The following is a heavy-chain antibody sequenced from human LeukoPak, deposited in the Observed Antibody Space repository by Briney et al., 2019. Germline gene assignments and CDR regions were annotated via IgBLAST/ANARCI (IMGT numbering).Heavy chain of an antibody. CDR1: GGTFSSYA. V-gene: IGHV1-69*06. D-gene: IGHD3-10*01. J-gene: IGHJ4*02. CDR2: IIPIFGTA. Sequence: ASVKVSCKASGGTFSSYAISWVRQAPGQGLEWMGGIIPIFGTANYAQKFQGRGTITADKSTSTAYMDLRSLRSEDTAVYYCAGGITMVRGGPLWPPFDYWGQGTLVTVSS. CDR3: AGGITMVRGGPLWPPFDY.